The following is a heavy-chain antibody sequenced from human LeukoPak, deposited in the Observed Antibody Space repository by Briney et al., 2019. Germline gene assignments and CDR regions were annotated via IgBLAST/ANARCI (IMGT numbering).Heavy chain of an antibody. Sequence: GGSLRLSCTASGFTFSSYAMSWVRQAPGKGLEWVPAISGSGGSTYYADSVKGRFTISRDNSKNTLYLQMNSLRAEDTAVYYCAKAGGDSSGYIYWGQGTLVTVSS. D-gene: IGHD3-22*01. V-gene: IGHV3-23*01. CDR2: ISGSGGST. CDR3: AKAGGDSSGYIY. J-gene: IGHJ4*02. CDR1: GFTFSSYA.